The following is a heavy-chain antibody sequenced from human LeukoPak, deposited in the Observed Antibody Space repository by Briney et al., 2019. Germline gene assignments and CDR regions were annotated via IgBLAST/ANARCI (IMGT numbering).Heavy chain of an antibody. V-gene: IGHV3-23*01. CDR2: ISGSGGST. J-gene: IGHJ4*02. CDR1: GFTFSSYA. Sequence: GGSLRLSCAASGFTFSSYAMSWVRQAPGKGLEWVSAISGSGGSTYYADSVKGRFTISRDNSKNTLYLQMNSLRAEGTAVYYCAKGLYSGSYQFDYWGQGTLVTVSS. D-gene: IGHD1-26*01. CDR3: AKGLYSGSYQFDY.